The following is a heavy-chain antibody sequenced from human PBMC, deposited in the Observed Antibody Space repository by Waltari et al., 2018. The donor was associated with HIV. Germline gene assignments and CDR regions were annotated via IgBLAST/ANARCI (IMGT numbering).Heavy chain of an antibody. V-gene: IGHV4-59*01. J-gene: IGHJ5*02. CDR3: AREKGVYCSGGSCQGWFDP. CDR2: IYYSGST. Sequence: QVQLQESGPGLVKPSETLSLTCTVSGGSISSYYWSWIRQPPGKGLEWIGYIYYSGSTNYNPSLKSRVTRSVDTSKNQFSLKLSSVTAADTAVYYCAREKGVYCSGGSCQGWFDPWGQGTLVTVSS. D-gene: IGHD2-15*01. CDR1: GGSISSYY.